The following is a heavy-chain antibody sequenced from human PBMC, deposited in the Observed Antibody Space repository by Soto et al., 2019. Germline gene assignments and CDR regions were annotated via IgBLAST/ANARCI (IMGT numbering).Heavy chain of an antibody. V-gene: IGHV3-23*01. Sequence: GGSLRLSCAASGFTFSSYAMSWVRQAPGKGLEWVSAISGSGGSTYYADSVKGRFTISRDNSKNTLYLQMNSLRAEDTAVYYCAKDFRGYSGSYLVAFDIWGQGTMVTVSS. CDR3: AKDFRGYSGSYLVAFDI. D-gene: IGHD1-26*01. J-gene: IGHJ3*02. CDR1: GFTFSSYA. CDR2: ISGSGGST.